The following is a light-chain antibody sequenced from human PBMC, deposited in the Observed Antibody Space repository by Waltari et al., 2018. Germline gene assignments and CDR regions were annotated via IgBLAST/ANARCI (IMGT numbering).Light chain of an antibody. J-gene: IGKJ4*01. V-gene: IGKV1-8*01. CDR2: AAS. CDR3: QQYYSYLLT. Sequence: AIRMTQSPSSLSASTGARVTITCRASQGISSYLAWYQQKPGKAPKLLIYAASTLQSGVPSRFSGSGSGTDFTLTISCLQSEDFATYYCQQYYSYLLTFGGGTKVEIK. CDR1: QGISSY.